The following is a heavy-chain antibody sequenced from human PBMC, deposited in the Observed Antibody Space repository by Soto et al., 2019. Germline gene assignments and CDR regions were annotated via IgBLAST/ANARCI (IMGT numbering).Heavy chain of an antibody. CDR1: GGSISSSAYY. D-gene: IGHD2-15*01. J-gene: IGHJ3*02. Sequence: QMHLQQSGPGVVKPSETLSLTCTVSGGSISSSAYYWGWIRQPPGKGLEWIGSVYYTGITDYKSSLESRVSISADTSKNQFCLRLTSLSAADTAVYFCARQGRPGYCTGGNCYPTFDIWGPGTMVTVSS. CDR2: VYYTGIT. V-gene: IGHV4-39*01. CDR3: ARQGRPGYCTGGNCYPTFDI.